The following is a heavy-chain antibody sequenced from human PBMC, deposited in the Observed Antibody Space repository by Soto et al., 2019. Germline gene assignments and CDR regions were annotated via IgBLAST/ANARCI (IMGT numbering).Heavy chain of an antibody. Sequence: SVKVSCKASGYTFTSYGISWVRQAPGQGLEWMGGIIAIFGKANYAQKFQGRVTMTADESTSTAYMELSSLRSEDTAVYYCAKDILTGYYNLPVDYWGQG. J-gene: IGHJ4*02. V-gene: IGHV1-69*13. D-gene: IGHD3-9*01. CDR1: GYTFTSYG. CDR2: IIAIFGKA. CDR3: AKDILTGYYNLPVDY.